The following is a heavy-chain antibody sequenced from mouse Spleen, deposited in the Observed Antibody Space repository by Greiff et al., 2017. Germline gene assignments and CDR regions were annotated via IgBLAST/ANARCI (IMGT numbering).Heavy chain of an antibody. Sequence: QVQLKESGAELVRPGTSVKMSCKASGYTFTNYWIGWAKQRPGHGLEWIGDIYPGGGYTNYNEKFKGKATLTADKSSSTAYMQFSSLTSEDSAIYYCAREGVYDGYYIFDYWGQGTTLTVSS. J-gene: IGHJ2*01. D-gene: IGHD2-3*01. CDR1: GYTFTNYW. V-gene: IGHV1-63*01. CDR3: AREGVYDGYYIFDY. CDR2: IYPGGGYT.